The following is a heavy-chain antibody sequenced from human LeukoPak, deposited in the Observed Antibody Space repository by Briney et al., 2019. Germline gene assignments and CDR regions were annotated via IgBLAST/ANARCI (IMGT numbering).Heavy chain of an antibody. V-gene: IGHV4-30-2*01. CDR1: GGSISSGGYS. CDR3: ARGTEGYGYYDN. D-gene: IGHD5-18*01. J-gene: IGHJ4*02. CDR2: IYHSGST. Sequence: PSETLSLTCAVSGGSISSGGYSWSWLRQPPGKGLEWIGYIYHSGSTYYNPSLKSRVTISVDRSKNQFSLKLSSVTAADTAVYYSARGTEGYGYYDNWGQGTLVTVSS.